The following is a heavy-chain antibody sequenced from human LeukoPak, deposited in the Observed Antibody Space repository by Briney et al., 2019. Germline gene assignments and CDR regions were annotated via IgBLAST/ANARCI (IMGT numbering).Heavy chain of an antibody. V-gene: IGHV1-24*01. D-gene: IGHD6-19*01. Sequence: VASVKVSCKASGYTFTGYYMHWVRQAPGKGLEWMGGFDPEDGETIYAQKFQGRVTMTEDTSTDTAYMELSSLRSEDTAVYYCATRPPYSSGWYPYVWVHWGQGTLVTVSS. CDR3: ATRPPYSSGWYPYVWVH. J-gene: IGHJ4*02. CDR1: GYTFTGYY. CDR2: FDPEDGET.